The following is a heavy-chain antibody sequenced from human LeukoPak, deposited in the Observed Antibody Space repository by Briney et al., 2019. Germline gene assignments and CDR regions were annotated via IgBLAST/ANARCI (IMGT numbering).Heavy chain of an antibody. CDR1: GGSINNYY. V-gene: IGHV4-4*07. CDR3: ARYYAPSRGPDY. D-gene: IGHD3-10*01. J-gene: IGHJ4*02. Sequence: SETLSLTCTVSGGSINNYYWSWIRQPAGKGLEWIGRIYSTGGTNYNSSLKSRVTMSVDTSKNQFSLKMRSVTAADTAVYYCARYYAPSRGPDYWGQGTLVTVSS. CDR2: IYSTGGT.